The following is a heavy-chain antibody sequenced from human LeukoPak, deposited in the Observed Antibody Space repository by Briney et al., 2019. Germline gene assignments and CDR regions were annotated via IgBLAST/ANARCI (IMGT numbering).Heavy chain of an antibody. CDR3: ARGRSRSSPQILYLSLTRKYNWFDP. Sequence: ASVKVSCKASGYTFTSYDINWVRQATGQGLEWMGWMNPNSGNTGYAQKFQGRVTITRNTSISTAYMELSSLRSEDTAVYCCARGRSRSSPQILYLSLTRKYNWFDPWGQGTLVTVSS. CDR1: GYTFTSYD. CDR2: MNPNSGNT. V-gene: IGHV1-8*03. D-gene: IGHD3-16*01. J-gene: IGHJ5*02.